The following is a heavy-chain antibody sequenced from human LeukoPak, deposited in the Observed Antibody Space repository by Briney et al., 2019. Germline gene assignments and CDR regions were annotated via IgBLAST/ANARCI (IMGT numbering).Heavy chain of an antibody. D-gene: IGHD1-26*01. Sequence: GGSLRLSCAASGFTFSNYWMHWVRQAPGKGLVWVSRINSGGSNTNYADSVKGRFTISRDNAKNTLYLKMNSRRAEDTAVYYCARGWELTTVEYYYTDVWGKGTTVTVYS. V-gene: IGHV3-74*01. CDR2: INSGGSNT. CDR1: GFTFSNYW. J-gene: IGHJ6*03. CDR3: ARGWELTTVEYYYTDV.